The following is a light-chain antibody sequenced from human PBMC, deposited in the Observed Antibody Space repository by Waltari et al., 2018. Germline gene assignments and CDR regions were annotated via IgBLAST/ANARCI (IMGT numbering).Light chain of an antibody. CDR2: EVT. CDR1: SSDVGGYNY. V-gene: IGLV2-8*01. J-gene: IGLJ2*01. CDR3: NSYAGRNRLGV. Sequence: QSALTQPPSASGSPGQPVTISCTGTSSDVGGYNYVSWYQQHPGKAPKLIIYEVTKRPSGLPDRFSGSKSGNTASLTVSGLQADDEADYYCNSYAGRNRLGVFGGGTKVTVL.